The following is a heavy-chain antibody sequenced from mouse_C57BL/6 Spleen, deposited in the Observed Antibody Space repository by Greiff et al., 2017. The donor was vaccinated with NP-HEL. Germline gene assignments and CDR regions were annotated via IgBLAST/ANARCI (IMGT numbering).Heavy chain of an antibody. V-gene: IGHV1-52*01. CDR1: GYTFTSYW. Sequence: QVQLQQSGAELVRPGSSVKLSCKASGYTFTSYWMHWVKQRPIQGLEWIGNIDPSDSETHYNQKFKDKATLTVDKSSSTAYMQLSSLTSEDSAVYYCARWGKIQGYFDYWGQGTTLTVSS. CDR2: IDPSDSET. J-gene: IGHJ2*01. D-gene: IGHD3-2*02. CDR3: ARWGKIQGYFDY.